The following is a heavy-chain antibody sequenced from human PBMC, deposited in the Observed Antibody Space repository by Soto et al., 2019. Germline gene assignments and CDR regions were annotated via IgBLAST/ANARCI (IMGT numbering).Heavy chain of an antibody. Sequence: QVQLVQSGAEVKKPGSSVKVSCNAYGGTFSSYTISWVRQAPGQGLEWMGRIIPILGIENYAQKFQGRVTITADKSTSTAYMELSRLTSEDTAVYYCAREVVGAMDVWGQGSTVTVSS. CDR1: GGTFSSYT. D-gene: IGHD1-26*01. CDR2: IIPILGIE. CDR3: AREVVGAMDV. J-gene: IGHJ6*02. V-gene: IGHV1-69*02.